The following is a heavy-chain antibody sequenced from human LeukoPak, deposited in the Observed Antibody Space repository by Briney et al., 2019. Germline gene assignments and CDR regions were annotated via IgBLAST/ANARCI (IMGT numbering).Heavy chain of an antibody. CDR3: AVYYDILTGYYRGFDP. CDR2: IKQDGSEK. Sequence: GGSLRLSCAATGFTFSRYWMGWVRQAPGNGLEWVANIKQDGSEKYYVDSVKGRFTISRDNAKNSLYLQMNSLRAEDTALYYCAVYYDILTGYYRGFDPWGQGTLVTVSS. D-gene: IGHD3-9*01. V-gene: IGHV3-7*03. J-gene: IGHJ5*02. CDR1: GFTFSRYW.